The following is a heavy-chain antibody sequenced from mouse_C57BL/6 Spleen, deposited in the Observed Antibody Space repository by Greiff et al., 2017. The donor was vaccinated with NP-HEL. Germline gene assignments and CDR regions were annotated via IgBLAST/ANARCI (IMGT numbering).Heavy chain of an antibody. D-gene: IGHD1-1*01. J-gene: IGHJ2*01. Sequence: QVQLQQPGAELVMPGASVKLSCKASGYTFTSYWMHWVKQRPGQGLEWIGEIDPSDSYTNYNQKFKGKSTLTVDKSSSTAYMQLSSLTSEDSAVYYCARSESYITTVVTHYFDYWGQGTTLTVSS. CDR3: ARSESYITTVVTHYFDY. CDR2: IDPSDSYT. V-gene: IGHV1-69*01. CDR1: GYTFTSYW.